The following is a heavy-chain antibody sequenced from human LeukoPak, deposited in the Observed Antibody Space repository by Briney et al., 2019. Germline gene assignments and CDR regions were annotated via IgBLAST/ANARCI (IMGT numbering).Heavy chain of an antibody. V-gene: IGHV1-18*01. CDR1: GGTFSSYA. D-gene: IGHD5-24*01. Sequence: ASVKVSCKASGGTFSSYAISWVRQAPGQGLEWMGWISVYNGNTNYAQKVQGRVTMTTDTSTSTAYMELRSLRSDDTAVYYCARASRDGYNYDHWGQGTLVTVSS. J-gene: IGHJ5*02. CDR2: ISVYNGNT. CDR3: ARASRDGYNYDH.